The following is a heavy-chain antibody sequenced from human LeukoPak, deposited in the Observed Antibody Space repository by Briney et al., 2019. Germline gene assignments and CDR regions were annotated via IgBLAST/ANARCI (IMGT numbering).Heavy chain of an antibody. CDR3: AKAASSSWPSYYYGMDV. CDR2: ISGSGGGT. Sequence: PGGSLRLSCVASGFTFSNYAMTWVRQVSGKGLEWVSGISGSGGGTYYAASVKGRFTISRDNSKDTLFLQMNSLRADDTALYYCAKAASSSWPSYYYGMDVWGQGTTVTVSS. CDR1: GFTFSNYA. V-gene: IGHV3-23*01. J-gene: IGHJ6*02. D-gene: IGHD6-13*01.